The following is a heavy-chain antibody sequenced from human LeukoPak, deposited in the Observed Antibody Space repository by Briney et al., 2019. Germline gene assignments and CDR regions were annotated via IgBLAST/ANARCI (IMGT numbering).Heavy chain of an antibody. D-gene: IGHD5-18*01. CDR3: AKSKGYSYGYFDY. J-gene: IGHJ4*02. CDR1: GFTFSSYG. CDR2: IRYDGSNK. Sequence: GGSLRLSCAASGFTFSSYGMHWVRQAPGKGLEWVAFIRYDGSNKYYADSVKGRFTISRDNSKNTLYLQMNSLRAEDTAVYYCAKSKGYSYGYFDYWGQGTLVTVSS. V-gene: IGHV3-30*02.